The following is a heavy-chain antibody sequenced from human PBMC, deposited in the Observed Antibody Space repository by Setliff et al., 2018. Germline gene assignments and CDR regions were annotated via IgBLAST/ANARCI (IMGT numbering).Heavy chain of an antibody. J-gene: IGHJ3*02. V-gene: IGHV1-46*01. CDR1: GYTFTSHY. D-gene: IGHD3-22*01. CDR2: INPSSGRT. CDR3: ARDVFPYHYEGAFDI. Sequence: VASVKVSCKASGYTFTSHYMHWVRQAPGLGLEWMGTINPSSGRTSYAQKFQGGVTMTRDTSTSTVYMDMSSLRSEDTAVYYCARDVFPYHYEGAFDIWGQGTMVTVSS.